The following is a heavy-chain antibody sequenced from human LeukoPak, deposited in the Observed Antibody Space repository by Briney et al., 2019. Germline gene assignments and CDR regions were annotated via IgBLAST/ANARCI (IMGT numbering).Heavy chain of an antibody. J-gene: IGHJ4*02. CDR1: GFTFDDYA. D-gene: IGHD3-10*01. CDR3: AKVAGSGTYYNHFGY. V-gene: IGHV3-9*01. Sequence: GRSLRLSCAASGFTFDDYAMHWVRQAPGKGLEWVSGISWNSGSIGYADSVKGRFTISRDNAKNSLYLQMNSLRPDDTALYYCAKVAGSGTYYNHFGYWGQGTLVTVSS. CDR2: ISWNSGSI.